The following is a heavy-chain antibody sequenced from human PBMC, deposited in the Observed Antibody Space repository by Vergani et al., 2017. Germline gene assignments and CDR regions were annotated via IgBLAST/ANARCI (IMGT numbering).Heavy chain of an antibody. J-gene: IGHJ6*02. Sequence: QLQLQESGSGLVKPSQTLSLTCAVSGGSISSGGYSWSWIRQPPGKGLEWIGYIYHSGSTYYNPSLKSRVTISVDRSKNQFSLKLSSVTAADTAVYYCARGGTVGCGGDCYNYYYGMDVWGQGTTVTVSS. CDR2: IYHSGST. CDR1: GGSISSGGYS. V-gene: IGHV4-30-2*01. D-gene: IGHD2-21*02. CDR3: ARGGTVGCGGDCYNYYYGMDV.